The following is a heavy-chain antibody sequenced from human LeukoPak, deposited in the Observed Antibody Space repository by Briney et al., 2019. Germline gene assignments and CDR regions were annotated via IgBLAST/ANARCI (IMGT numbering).Heavy chain of an antibody. CDR3: ARLVGRYCSSTSCYRENWFDP. CDR1: GGSISSYY. V-gene: IGHV4-59*08. Sequence: ETLSLTCTVSGGSISSYYWSWIRQPPGKGLEWIGYIYYSGSTNYNPSLKSRVTISVDTFKNQFSLKLSSVTAADTAVYYCARLVGRYCSSTSCYRENWFDPWGQGTLVTVSS. CDR2: IYYSGST. J-gene: IGHJ5*02. D-gene: IGHD2-2*01.